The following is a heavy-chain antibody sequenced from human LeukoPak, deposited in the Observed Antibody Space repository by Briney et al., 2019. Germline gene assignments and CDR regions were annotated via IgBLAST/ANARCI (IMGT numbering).Heavy chain of an antibody. D-gene: IGHD5-18*01. CDR2: ISGSGGST. CDR3: AQLIQLWLFDP. J-gene: IGHJ5*02. CDR1: GFTFSSYA. Sequence: GGSLRLSCAASGFTFSSYAMSWVRQAPGKGLEWVSAISGSGGSTYYADSVKGRFTISRDNSKNTLYLQMNSLRAEDTAVYCCAQLIQLWLFDPWGQGTLVTVSS. V-gene: IGHV3-23*01.